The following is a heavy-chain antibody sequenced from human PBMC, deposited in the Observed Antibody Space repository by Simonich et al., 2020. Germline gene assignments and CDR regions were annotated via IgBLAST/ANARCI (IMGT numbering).Heavy chain of an antibody. Sequence: EVQLLESGGGLVQPGGSLRLSCAASGFTFSSYAMRWVRQAQGKWLGVVSAISGSGGSTYYADSVKGRFTISRDNSKNTLYLQMNSLRAEDTAVYYCAKDSSLVGATDWFDPWGQGTLVTVSS. J-gene: IGHJ5*02. CDR3: AKDSSLVGATDWFDP. V-gene: IGHV3-23*01. CDR1: GFTFSSYA. CDR2: ISGSGGST. D-gene: IGHD1-26*01.